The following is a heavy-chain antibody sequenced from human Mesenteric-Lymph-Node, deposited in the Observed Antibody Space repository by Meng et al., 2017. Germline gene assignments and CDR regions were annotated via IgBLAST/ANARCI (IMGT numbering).Heavy chain of an antibody. Sequence: GESLKISCAASGFTFSDYYMTWIRQAPGKGLEWVSYISNSGTTVYYADSVKGRFIISRDNSKNTVDLQMNTLRADDTAIYFCAKDRGDTWRTASLFEPWGQGILVTVSS. V-gene: IGHV3-11*01. CDR1: GFTFSDYY. CDR2: ISNSGTTV. J-gene: IGHJ5*02. CDR3: AKDRGDTWRTASLFEP. D-gene: IGHD3-10*01.